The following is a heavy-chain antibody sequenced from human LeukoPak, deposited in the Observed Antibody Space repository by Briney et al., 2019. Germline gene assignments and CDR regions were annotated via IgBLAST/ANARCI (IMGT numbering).Heavy chain of an antibody. Sequence: SETLSLTCTVSGGSISSYYWSWIRQPPGEGLEWIGYIYYSGSTNYNPSLKSRVTISVDTSKNQFSLKLSSVTAADTAVYYCARGGAIVVVITVDYWGQGTLVTVSS. J-gene: IGHJ4*02. CDR2: IYYSGST. CDR1: GGSISSYY. D-gene: IGHD3-22*01. CDR3: ARGGAIVVVITVDY. V-gene: IGHV4-59*08.